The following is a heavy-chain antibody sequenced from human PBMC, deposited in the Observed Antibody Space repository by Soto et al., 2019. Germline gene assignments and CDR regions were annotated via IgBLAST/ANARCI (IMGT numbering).Heavy chain of an antibody. J-gene: IGHJ6*02. CDR3: ARELVSSSWLPVDYYYYGMDV. V-gene: IGHV1-18*01. CDR2: ISAYNGNT. Sequence: ASVKVSCKASGYTFTSYGISCVRQAPGQGLEWMGWISAYNGNTNYAQKLQGRVTMTTDTSTSTAYMELRSLRSDDTAVYYCARELVSSSWLPVDYYYYGMDVWGQGTTVTVSS. D-gene: IGHD6-13*01. CDR1: GYTFTSYG.